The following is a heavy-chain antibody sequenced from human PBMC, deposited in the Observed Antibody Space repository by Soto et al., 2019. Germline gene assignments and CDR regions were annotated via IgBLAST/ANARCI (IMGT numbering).Heavy chain of an antibody. V-gene: IGHV3-53*01. D-gene: IGHD5-12*01. CDR3: ARGAPISPGTFDY. CDR2: IYSGGST. J-gene: IGHJ4*02. CDR1: GFTVSGIY. Sequence: GGSLRLSCAASGFTVSGIYMTWVRQAPGKGLEWISIIYSGGSTFYADSVKGRSTISRDNSKNTLYLQMNSLRADDTAVYYCARGAPISPGTFDYWGQGSLVTVSS.